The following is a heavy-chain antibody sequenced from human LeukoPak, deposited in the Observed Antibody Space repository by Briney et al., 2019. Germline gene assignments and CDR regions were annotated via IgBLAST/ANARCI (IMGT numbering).Heavy chain of an antibody. D-gene: IGHD6-13*01. CDR1: GYTFISYG. J-gene: IGHJ4*02. Sequence: ASVKASCKASGYTFISYGISWVRQAPGQGLEWMGWISAYNGSTNYAQKLQGRVTMTTDTSTSTAYMELRSLRSDDTAVYYCARDTSRSSSWYYVDYWGQGTLVTVSS. CDR3: ARDTSRSSSWYYVDY. V-gene: IGHV1-18*01. CDR2: ISAYNGST.